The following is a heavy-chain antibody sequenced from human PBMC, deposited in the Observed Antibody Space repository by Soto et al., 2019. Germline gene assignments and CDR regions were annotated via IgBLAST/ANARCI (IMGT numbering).Heavy chain of an antibody. Sequence: PGGPLRLSCKASGFTIGTYAMSWSRQAPGKGLDWVSAISGSVNNTYYADSLKGRYTISRDKSKNTLHLQVNSLRAEDTAIYYCARRSLHYDILTGYYYYFDYWGQGTLVTVSS. D-gene: IGHD3-9*01. V-gene: IGHV3-23*01. CDR3: ARRSLHYDILTGYYYYFDY. CDR1: GFTIGTYA. CDR2: ISGSVNNT. J-gene: IGHJ4*02.